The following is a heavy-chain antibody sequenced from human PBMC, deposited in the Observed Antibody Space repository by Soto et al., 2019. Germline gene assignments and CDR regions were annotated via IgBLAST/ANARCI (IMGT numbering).Heavy chain of an antibody. V-gene: IGHV3-7*03. CDR2: IKQDGSEK. CDR1: GFTFSSYW. CDR3: ARALSDRRGDAFDI. D-gene: IGHD3-10*01. Sequence: GGSLRLSCAASGFTFSSYWMSWVRQAPGKGLEWVANIKQDGSEKYYVDSVKGRFTISRDNAKNSLYLQMNSLRAEDTAVYYGARALSDRRGDAFDIWGQGTMVTVSS. J-gene: IGHJ3*02.